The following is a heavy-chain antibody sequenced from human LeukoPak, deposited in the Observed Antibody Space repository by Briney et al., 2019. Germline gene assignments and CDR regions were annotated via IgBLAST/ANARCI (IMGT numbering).Heavy chain of an antibody. CDR3: ARDQFIAVAGYNWFDP. CDR2: ISAYNGNT. D-gene: IGHD6-19*01. V-gene: IGHV1-18*01. J-gene: IGHJ5*02. CDR1: GYTFTSYG. Sequence: ASVKVSCKASGYTFTSYGISWVRQAPGQGLEWMGWISAYNGNTNYAQKLQGRVTMTTDTSTSTAYMELRSLRSDDTAVYYCARDQFIAVAGYNWFDPWGQGTLVTVSS.